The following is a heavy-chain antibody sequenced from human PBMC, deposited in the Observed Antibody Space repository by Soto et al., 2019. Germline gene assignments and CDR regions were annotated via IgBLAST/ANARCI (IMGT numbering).Heavy chain of an antibody. Sequence: GGSLRLSCAASGFTFSSYGMHWVRQAPGKGLEWVAVISYDGSNKYYADSVKGRFTISRDNSKNTLYLQMNSLRAEDTAVYYCAKDANYYDFWSGYFQGYYYYGMDVWGQGTTVTVSS. J-gene: IGHJ6*02. D-gene: IGHD3-3*01. CDR1: GFTFSSYG. CDR3: AKDANYYDFWSGYFQGYYYYGMDV. V-gene: IGHV3-30*18. CDR2: ISYDGSNK.